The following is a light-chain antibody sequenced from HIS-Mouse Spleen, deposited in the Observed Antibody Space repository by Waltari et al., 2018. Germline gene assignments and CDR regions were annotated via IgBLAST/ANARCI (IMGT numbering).Light chain of an antibody. CDR1: ALPKKY. CDR2: EDS. Sequence: SYELTQPPSVSVSPGQTARITCSGDALPKKYAYWYQQKSGQAPVLVIYEDSKRPSGIPVSFSASSAGTMAALTISGAQVEDEADYYCYSTDSSGNHRVFGGGTKLTVL. J-gene: IGLJ2*01. V-gene: IGLV3-10*01. CDR3: YSTDSSGNHRV.